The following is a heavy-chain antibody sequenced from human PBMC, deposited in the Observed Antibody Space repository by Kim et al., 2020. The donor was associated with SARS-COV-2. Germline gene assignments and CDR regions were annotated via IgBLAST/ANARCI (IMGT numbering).Heavy chain of an antibody. CDR2: T. D-gene: IGHD3-3*01. J-gene: IGHJ4*02. CDR3: ARGGLTSGFDY. V-gene: IGHV3-23*01. Sequence: THHAGAVMVRFTISRASSRNTVFLQMNSLRADDTAVYYCARGGLTSGFDYWGQGTLVTVSS.